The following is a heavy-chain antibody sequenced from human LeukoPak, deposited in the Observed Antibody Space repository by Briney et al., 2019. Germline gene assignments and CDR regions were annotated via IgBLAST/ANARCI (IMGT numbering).Heavy chain of an antibody. CDR1: GFTFSSYV. CDR2: ISGSGGST. J-gene: IGHJ4*02. Sequence: GGSLRLSCAVSGFTFSSYVMNWVRQAPGKGLEWVSGISGSGGSTYYADSVKGRFSISRDNSKNTLYLQMNSLRAEDTAVYYCAKRVDTSKWYATFEHWGRGTLVTVSS. D-gene: IGHD2-15*01. CDR3: AKRVDTSKWYATFEH. V-gene: IGHV3-23*01.